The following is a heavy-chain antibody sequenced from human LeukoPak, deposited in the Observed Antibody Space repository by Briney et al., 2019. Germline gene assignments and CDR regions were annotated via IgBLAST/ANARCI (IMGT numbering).Heavy chain of an antibody. V-gene: IGHV3-23*01. CDR2: ISGSCGST. J-gene: IGHJ4*02. CDR1: GFTFSSYA. D-gene: IGHD6-13*01. CDR3: AKSTSYSSSWYDY. Sequence: GGSLRLSCAASGFTFSSYAMSWVRQAPGKGLEWVSAISGSCGSTYYADSVKGRFTISRDNSKNTLYLQMNSLRAEDTAVYYCAKSTSYSSSWYDYWGQGTLVTVSS.